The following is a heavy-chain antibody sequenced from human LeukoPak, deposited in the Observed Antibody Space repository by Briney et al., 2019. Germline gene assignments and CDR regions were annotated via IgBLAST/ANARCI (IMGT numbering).Heavy chain of an antibody. CDR1: GGSISSYY. J-gene: IGHJ3*02. CDR3: ARTTYYYDSSGYYFSAFDI. V-gene: IGHV4-59*01. D-gene: IGHD3-22*01. Sequence: SETLSLTCTVSGGSISSYYWSWIRQPPGKGLEWIGYIYYSGSTNYNPSLKSRVTISVATSKNQFSLKLSSVTAADTAVYYCARTTYYYDSSGYYFSAFDIWGQGTMVTVSS. CDR2: IYYSGST.